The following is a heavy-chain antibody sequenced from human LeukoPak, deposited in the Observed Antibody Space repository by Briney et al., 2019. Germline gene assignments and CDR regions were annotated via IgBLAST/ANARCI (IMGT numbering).Heavy chain of an antibody. CDR1: GGTFSNYD. CDR3: ARAPPSIAVPGTFDY. CDR2: IIPILDRT. V-gene: IGHV1-69*04. D-gene: IGHD6-19*01. J-gene: IGHJ4*02. Sequence: GASVKVSCKVSGGTFSNYDISWVRQAPGQGLEWMGRIIPILDRTNYAQKFQGRVTITADTSTNTAYMELSNLTSEDTAIYYCARAPPSIAVPGTFDYWGQGTLVTVSS.